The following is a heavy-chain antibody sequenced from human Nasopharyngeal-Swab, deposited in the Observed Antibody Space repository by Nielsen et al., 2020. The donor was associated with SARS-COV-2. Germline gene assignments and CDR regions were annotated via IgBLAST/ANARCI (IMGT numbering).Heavy chain of an antibody. CDR2: ISSSSSYI. CDR3: ARDFPTPPYYDFWSGLQLDY. CDR1: GFTFSSYS. Sequence: EGSLRLSCAASGFTFSSYSMNWVRQAPGKGLEWVSSISSSSSYIYYADSVKGRFTISRDNAKNSLYLQMNSLRAEDTAVYYCARDFPTPPYYDFWSGLQLDYWGQGTLVTVSS. J-gene: IGHJ4*02. D-gene: IGHD3-3*01. V-gene: IGHV3-21*01.